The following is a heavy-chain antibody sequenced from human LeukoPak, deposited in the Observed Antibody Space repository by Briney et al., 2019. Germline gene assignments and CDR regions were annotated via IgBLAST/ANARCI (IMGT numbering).Heavy chain of an antibody. CDR1: GFTFSSYG. D-gene: IGHD3-22*01. V-gene: IGHV3-23*01. Sequence: PGGTLRLSCAASGFTFSSYGMSWVRQAPGKGLEWVSAISGSGGSTYYADSVKGRFTISRDNSKNTLYLQMNSLRAEDTAVYYCAKDDYYDSSGYYYDVLYYFDYWGQGTLVTVSS. CDR3: AKDDYYDSSGYYYDVLYYFDY. CDR2: ISGSGGST. J-gene: IGHJ4*02.